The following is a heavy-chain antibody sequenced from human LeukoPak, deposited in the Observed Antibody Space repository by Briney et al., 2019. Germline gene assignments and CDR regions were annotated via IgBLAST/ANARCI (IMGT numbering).Heavy chain of an antibody. CDR1: GGSISSSSYY. D-gene: IGHD6-13*01. Sequence: ASETLSLTCTVSGGSISSSSYYWGWIRQPPGKGLEWIGSIYYSGSTYYNPSLKSRVTISVDTSKNQFSLKLSSVTAADTAVYYCARRYTSSWYAPSTYYFDYWGQGTLVTVSS. V-gene: IGHV4-39*07. J-gene: IGHJ4*02. CDR2: IYYSGST. CDR3: ARRYTSSWYAPSTYYFDY.